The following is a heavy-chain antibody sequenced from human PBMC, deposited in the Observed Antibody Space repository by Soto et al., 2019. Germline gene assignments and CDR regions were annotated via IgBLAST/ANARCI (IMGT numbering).Heavy chain of an antibody. CDR1: GFDFSTHA. CDR2: ITNTGITT. V-gene: IGHV3-23*01. CDR3: AKGSYCGDTKPIDL. D-gene: IGHD4-17*01. Sequence: GGSLRLSCAASGFDFSTHALTWVRQAPGKGLEWLSSITNTGITTHYADSVKGRFTISRENSRNTLHLQLNNLRVDDTAVYYCAKGSYCGDTKPIDLWGQGTLVTVSS. J-gene: IGHJ5*02.